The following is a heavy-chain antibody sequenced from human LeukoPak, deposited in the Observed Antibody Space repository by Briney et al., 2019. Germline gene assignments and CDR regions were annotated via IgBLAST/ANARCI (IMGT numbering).Heavy chain of an antibody. Sequence: GASVKVSCKASGGTFSSYAISWVRQAPGQGLEWMGGIIPIFGTANYAQKFQGRVTITADKSTSTAYMELSSLRSEDTAVYYCARVLHYGSGSYYNDYWFDPWGQGTLVTVSS. J-gene: IGHJ5*02. CDR3: ARVLHYGSGSYYNDYWFDP. CDR1: GGTFSSYA. CDR2: IIPIFGTA. D-gene: IGHD3-10*01. V-gene: IGHV1-69*06.